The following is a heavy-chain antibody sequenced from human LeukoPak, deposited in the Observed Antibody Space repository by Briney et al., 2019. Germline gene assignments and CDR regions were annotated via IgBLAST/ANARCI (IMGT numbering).Heavy chain of an antibody. CDR2: IWYDASNK. D-gene: IGHD1-7*01. V-gene: IGHV3-33*01. Sequence: GGSLRLSCAASGFTLSNYGMHWVRQAPGKGLEWVAVIWYDASNKYYADSVKGRFTISRDNSKNTLYLQMNSLRDDDTAVYYCVRGVGVSRFNYLDPWGQGTLVIVSS. CDR3: VRGVGVSRFNYLDP. J-gene: IGHJ5*02. CDR1: GFTLSNYG.